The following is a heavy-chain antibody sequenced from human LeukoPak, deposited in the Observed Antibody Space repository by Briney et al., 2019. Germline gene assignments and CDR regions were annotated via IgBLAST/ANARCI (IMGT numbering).Heavy chain of an antibody. J-gene: IGHJ5*02. CDR2: IIPIFGTA. CDR1: GGTFSSYA. CDR3: ARESGMNYYGSGHNWFDP. D-gene: IGHD3-10*01. Sequence: GASVKVSCKAPGGTFSSYAISWVRQAPGQGLEWMGRIIPIFGTANYAQKFQGRVTITADKSTSTAYMELSSLRSEDTAVYYCARESGMNYYGSGHNWFDPWGQGTLVTVSS. V-gene: IGHV1-69*06.